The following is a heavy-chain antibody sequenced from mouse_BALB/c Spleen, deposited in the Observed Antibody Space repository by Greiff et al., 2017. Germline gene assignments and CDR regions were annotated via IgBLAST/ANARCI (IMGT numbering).Heavy chain of an antibody. CDR2: ISSGSSTI. CDR3: ARSSYGPDY. J-gene: IGHJ2*01. CDR1: GFTFSSFG. V-gene: IGHV5-17*02. Sequence: EVKLVESGGGLVQPGGSRKLSCAASGFTFSSFGMHWVRQAPEKGLEWVAYISSGSSTIYYADTVKGRFTISRDNPKNTLFLQMTSLRSEDTAMYYCARSSYGPDYWGQGTTLTVSS. D-gene: IGHD1-1*01.